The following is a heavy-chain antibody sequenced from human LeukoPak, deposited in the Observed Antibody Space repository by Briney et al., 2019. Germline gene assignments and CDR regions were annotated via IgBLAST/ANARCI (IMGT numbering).Heavy chain of an antibody. CDR3: ARMVGATHADF. CDR1: GGSITSRGYY. CDR2: IHYRGTT. J-gene: IGHJ4*02. D-gene: IGHD1-26*01. Sequence: SETLSLTCTLSGGSITSRGYYWSSTSQHPRKGLEWLGYIHYRGTTYYNPTLKSRVTISVDPSKNQFSLNLSSVTAADTGVYYCARMVGATHADFWGQGTLVTVSS. V-gene: IGHV4-31*03.